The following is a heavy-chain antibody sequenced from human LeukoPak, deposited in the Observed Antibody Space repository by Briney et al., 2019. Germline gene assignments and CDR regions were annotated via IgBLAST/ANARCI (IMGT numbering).Heavy chain of an antibody. CDR3: AKTYYYDSSGYGGDAFDI. CDR2: ISGSSSSA. J-gene: IGHJ3*02. V-gene: IGHV3-23*01. Sequence: GGSLRLSCAASGFTFSSYVMSWVRQAPGRGLEWVSSISGSSSSAYYADSVKGRFTISRDNSKNTLYLQMNSLRAEDTAVYYCAKTYYYDSSGYGGDAFDIWGQGTMVTVSS. D-gene: IGHD3-22*01. CDR1: GFTFSSYV.